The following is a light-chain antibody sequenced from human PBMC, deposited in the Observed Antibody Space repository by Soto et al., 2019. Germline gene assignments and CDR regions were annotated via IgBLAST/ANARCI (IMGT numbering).Light chain of an antibody. V-gene: IGKV3-11*01. CDR1: QSVSSY. CDR2: VAS. Sequence: EIVLTQSPATMSLSPGERATLSCRASQSVSSYLALYQQKPGQVPRLVIYVASNRATVIPGRFSGSGSGTDFTLTLRSLEHEDFGVYYCQQRSNWPRTFGQGTKGESK. J-gene: IGKJ1*01. CDR3: QQRSNWPRT.